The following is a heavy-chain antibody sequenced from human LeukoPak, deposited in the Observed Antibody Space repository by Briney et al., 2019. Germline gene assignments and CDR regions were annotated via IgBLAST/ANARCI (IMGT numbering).Heavy chain of an antibody. CDR1: GFTFSSYA. CDR2: ISSNGGST. Sequence: TGGSLRLSCAASGFTFSSYAMHWVRQAPGNGLEYVSTISSNGGSTYYANSVKGRFTISRDNSKNTVYLQMGSLRGVDMAVYYCARYSATYGVDYWGQGTLVTVSS. D-gene: IGHD1-26*01. J-gene: IGHJ4*02. CDR3: ARYSATYGVDY. V-gene: IGHV3-64*01.